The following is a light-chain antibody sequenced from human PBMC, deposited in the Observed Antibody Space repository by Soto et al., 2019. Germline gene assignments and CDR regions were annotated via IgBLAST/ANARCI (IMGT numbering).Light chain of an antibody. V-gene: IGKV1-5*01. CDR3: QQYNRFSTWT. J-gene: IGKJ1*01. CDR2: NAS. Sequence: DIQMTQSPSTLSASVGDRVTITCRASQSISSYLAWYMKKPGKAPKVLIWNASSLQRGVPSRFSGSGSGTEFTLTISSLLPDDFATYYCQQYNRFSTWTFGQGTKVEIK. CDR1: QSISSY.